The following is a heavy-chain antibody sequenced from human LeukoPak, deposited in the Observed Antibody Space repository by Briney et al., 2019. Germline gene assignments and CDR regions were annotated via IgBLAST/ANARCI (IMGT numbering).Heavy chain of an antibody. V-gene: IGHV4-34*01. CDR3: ARSYRAHQTFYSSHFFDY. D-gene: IGHD5-18*01. J-gene: IGHJ4*02. CDR1: GGSFSGYY. CDR2: INHFGRT. Sequence: SVTLCLTCVVYGGSFSGYYWNWIRQPLVKGLDWILQINHFGRTKYNPSLKSRVTISGDTSKNQFSLKINSLTAADTAVYYCARSYRAHQTFYSSHFFDYWGQGTLVTVSS.